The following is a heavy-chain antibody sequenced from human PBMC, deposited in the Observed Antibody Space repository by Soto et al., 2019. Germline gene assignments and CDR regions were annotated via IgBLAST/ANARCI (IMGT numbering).Heavy chain of an antibody. CDR3: AKGPLQFTDDGDYADYPYGMDV. J-gene: IGHJ6*02. CDR1: GFTFSAFG. D-gene: IGHD4-17*01. Sequence: QMQLVESGGDVVQPGTSLRLSCVASGFTFSAFGMHWVRQAPGKGLEWVAIASYGGGTKYYVDSVQGRFTISRDNSRDTVYLNMNSLREEDTAVYYCAKGPLQFTDDGDYADYPYGMDVWGPGTTVTDSS. CDR2: ASYGGGTK. V-gene: IGHV3-30*18.